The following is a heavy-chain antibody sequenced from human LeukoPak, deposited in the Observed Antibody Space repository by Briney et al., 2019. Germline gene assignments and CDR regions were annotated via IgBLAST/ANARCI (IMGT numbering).Heavy chain of an antibody. CDR1: GFTFSSYA. Sequence: GGSLRLSCAASGFTFSSYAMHWVRQAPGKGLVWVAVISYDGSNKYYADSVKGRFTISRDNSKNTLYLQMNSLRAEDTAVYYCARGDQDSSSWYVFYYYGMDVWGQGTTVTVSS. J-gene: IGHJ6*02. CDR3: ARGDQDSSSWYVFYYYGMDV. D-gene: IGHD6-13*01. CDR2: ISYDGSNK. V-gene: IGHV3-30*04.